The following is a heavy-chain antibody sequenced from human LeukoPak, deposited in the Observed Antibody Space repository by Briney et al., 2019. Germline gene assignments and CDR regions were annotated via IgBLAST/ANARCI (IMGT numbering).Heavy chain of an antibody. CDR3: ARSGYYYDSSGYPTPNWFDP. V-gene: IGHV3-23*01. CDR1: GFTFSSYG. J-gene: IGHJ5*02. CDR2: ISGSGGST. D-gene: IGHD3-22*01. Sequence: GGTLRLSCAASGFTFSSYGMSWVRQAPGKGLEWVSAISGSGGSTYYADSVKGRFTISRDNSKNTLYLQMNSLRTEDTAVYYCARSGYYYDSSGYPTPNWFDPWGQGTLVTVSS.